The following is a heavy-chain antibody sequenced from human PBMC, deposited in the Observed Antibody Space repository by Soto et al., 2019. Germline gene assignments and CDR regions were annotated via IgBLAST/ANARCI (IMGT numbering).Heavy chain of an antibody. CDR3: ARDEGIRGFDS. Sequence: QVPLVQSGDEVKKSGASVKVSCKASGYTFSNYGISWVRQAPGQGLEWMGWISGYNGLTAYAQNVQGRVTMTIDTPTRTVFMELTSLRSNDTAGYYCARDEGIRGFDSWGQGTLVTVSS. J-gene: IGHJ4*02. V-gene: IGHV1-18*04. D-gene: IGHD3-10*01. CDR2: ISGYNGLT. CDR1: GYTFSNYG.